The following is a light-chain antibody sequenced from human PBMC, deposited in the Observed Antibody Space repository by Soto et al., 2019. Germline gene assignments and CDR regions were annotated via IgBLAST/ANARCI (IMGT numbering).Light chain of an antibody. CDR2: KAS. CDR1: KNINTW. V-gene: IGKV1-5*03. Sequence: DIGGSQSPGSPSAWVRERISMAGVSSKNINTWLAWYQQKPWKAPKLLIYKASTLKSGVPSRFSGSGSGTEFNLTIGRLQPDDCATYASQQSNSWPWTLGQGTKLDIK. CDR3: QQSNSWPWT. J-gene: IGKJ1*01.